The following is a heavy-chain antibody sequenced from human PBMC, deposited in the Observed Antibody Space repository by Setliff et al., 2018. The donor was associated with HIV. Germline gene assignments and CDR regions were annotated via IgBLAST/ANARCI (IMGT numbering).Heavy chain of an antibody. D-gene: IGHD3-16*01. CDR2: ISGSGGDT. CDR3: TKDLAANIYDFSALYYVPYPVGS. V-gene: IGHV3-23*01. Sequence: PGGSLRLSCTASGFTFSNFVMTWVRQAPGMGLEWVSTISGSGGDTYYADSAKGRFTILRDNSKNTLYLQINTLRVEDTAVYYCTKDLAANIYDFSALYYVPYPVGSWGQGTLVTVSS. J-gene: IGHJ5*02. CDR1: GFTFSNFV.